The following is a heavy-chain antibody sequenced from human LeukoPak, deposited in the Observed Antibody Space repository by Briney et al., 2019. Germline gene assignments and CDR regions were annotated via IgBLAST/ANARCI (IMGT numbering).Heavy chain of an antibody. D-gene: IGHD5-24*01. CDR2: TSSSSSYI. CDR3: ARDGGMSVATINGPDY. J-gene: IGHJ4*02. CDR1: GFTFSSYS. V-gene: IGHV3-21*01. Sequence: GGSLRLSCAASGFTFSSYSMNWVRQAPGKGLEWVSSTSSSSSYIYYADSVKGRFTISRDNSKNTLYLQMNSLRAEDTAVYYCARDGGMSVATINGPDYWGQGTLVTVSS.